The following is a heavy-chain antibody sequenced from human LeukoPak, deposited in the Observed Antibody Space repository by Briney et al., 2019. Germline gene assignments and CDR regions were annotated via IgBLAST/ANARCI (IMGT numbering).Heavy chain of an antibody. J-gene: IGHJ4*02. CDR1: GGSISSSNW. CDR3: ARDPAVAGTEGIYFDY. D-gene: IGHD6-13*01. Sequence: PSGTLSLTCTVSGGSISSSNWWSWVRQSPGQGLEWIGQVYHSGGTIYNPSLKSRVTISVDQSKNQFSLKLTSVTAADTAVYYCARDPAVAGTEGIYFDYWGQGTLVTVSS. V-gene: IGHV4-4*02. CDR2: VYHSGGT.